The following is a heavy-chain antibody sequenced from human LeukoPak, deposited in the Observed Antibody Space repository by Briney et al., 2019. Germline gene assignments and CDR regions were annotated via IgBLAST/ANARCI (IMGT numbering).Heavy chain of an antibody. D-gene: IGHD3-22*01. V-gene: IGHV1-46*01. CDR3: ARVAKEGLYDSSAEGAFDI. CDR2: INPSGGST. J-gene: IGHJ3*02. CDR1: GYTFTSYY. Sequence: ASVKVSCKASGYTFTSYYMHWVRQAPGQGLEWMGIINPSGGSTSYAQKFQGRVTMTRDTSTSTVYMELSGLRSEDTAVYYCARVAKEGLYDSSAEGAFDIWGQGTMVTVSS.